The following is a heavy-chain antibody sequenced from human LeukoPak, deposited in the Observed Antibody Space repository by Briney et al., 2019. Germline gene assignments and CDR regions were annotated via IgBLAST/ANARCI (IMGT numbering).Heavy chain of an antibody. D-gene: IGHD3-9*01. J-gene: IGHJ3*02. CDR3: ARGSHYDILTGYSKDGRAFDI. V-gene: IGHV4-38-2*02. CDR2: IYHTGST. CDR1: GYSISSGYY. Sequence: SETLSLTCTVSGYSISSGYYWGWIRQPPGKGLEWIGTIYHTGSTYYNPSLKSRVTISVDTSKNQFSLKLSSVTAVDTAVYYCARGSHYDILTGYSKDGRAFDIWAKGQWSPSLQ.